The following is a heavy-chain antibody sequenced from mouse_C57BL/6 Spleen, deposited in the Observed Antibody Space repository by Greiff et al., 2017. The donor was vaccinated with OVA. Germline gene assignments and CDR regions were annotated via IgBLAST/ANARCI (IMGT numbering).Heavy chain of an antibody. CDR3: ARDYTGYFDY. J-gene: IGHJ2*01. D-gene: IGHD2-4*01. CDR2: INPNNGGT. Sequence: EVHLVESGPELVKPGASVKIPCKASGYTFTDYNMDWVKQSHGKSLAWIGDINPNNGGTIYNQKFKGKATLTVDKSSSTAYMELRSLTSEDTAVYYCARDYTGYFDYWGQGTTLTVSS. CDR1: GYTFTDYN. V-gene: IGHV1-18*01.